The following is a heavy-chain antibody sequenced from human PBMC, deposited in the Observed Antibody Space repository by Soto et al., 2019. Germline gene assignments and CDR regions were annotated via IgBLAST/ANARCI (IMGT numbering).Heavy chain of an antibody. D-gene: IGHD3-22*01. Sequence: EVQLVESGGGLVKPGGSLRLSCAASGFTFSSYSMNWVRQAPGKGLEWVSSISSSSSYIYYADSVKGRFNLSRDNAKNSLFLQMNSLIAEDTAVYYWAIDIDYYDSSGYYRDYWGQGTLVTVSS. J-gene: IGHJ4*02. V-gene: IGHV3-21*01. CDR3: AIDIDYYDSSGYYRDY. CDR2: ISSSSSYI. CDR1: GFTFSSYS.